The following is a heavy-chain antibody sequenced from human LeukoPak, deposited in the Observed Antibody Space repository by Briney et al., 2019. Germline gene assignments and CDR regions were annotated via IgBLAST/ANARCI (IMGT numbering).Heavy chain of an antibody. CDR3: ARVVVPAAIGEFDY. J-gene: IGHJ4*02. CDR2: ISAYNGNT. Sequence: ASVKVSCKASGCTFTSYGISWVRQAPGQGLEWMGWISAYNGNTNYAQKLQGRVTMTTDTSTSTAYMELRSLRSDDTAVYYCARVVVPAAIGEFDYWGQGTLVTVSS. V-gene: IGHV1-18*01. D-gene: IGHD2-2*01. CDR1: GCTFTSYG.